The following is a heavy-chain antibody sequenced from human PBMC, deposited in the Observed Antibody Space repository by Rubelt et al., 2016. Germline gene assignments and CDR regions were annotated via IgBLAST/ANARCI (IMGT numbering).Heavy chain of an antibody. Sequence: GKGLEWVSSISSSSSYIYYADSMKGRFTISRDNAKNSLYLQMNSLRAEDTAVYYCARVPSLILYFDYWGQGTLVTVSS. V-gene: IGHV3-21*01. CDR2: ISSSSSYI. J-gene: IGHJ4*02. CDR3: ARVPSLILYFDY.